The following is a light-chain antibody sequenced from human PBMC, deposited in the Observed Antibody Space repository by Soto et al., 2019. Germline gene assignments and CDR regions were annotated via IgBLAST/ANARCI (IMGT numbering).Light chain of an antibody. CDR3: QHYGSSRLT. J-gene: IGKJ4*01. V-gene: IGKV3-20*01. CDR2: AAS. CDR1: QSVSSIY. Sequence: EIVLTQSPGTLSLSPGERATLSCRASQSVSSIYLAWYHQKPGQAPRLLIYAASSRAIGIPDRFSATGSGTDFPLTISRLEPEDFAVYYCQHYGSSRLTFGGGTKVEIK.